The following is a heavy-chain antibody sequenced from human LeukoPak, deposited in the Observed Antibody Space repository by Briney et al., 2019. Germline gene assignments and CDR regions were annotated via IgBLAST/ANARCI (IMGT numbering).Heavy chain of an antibody. CDR1: GYSFTAYW. CDR2: IYPGDSDT. J-gene: IGHJ6*02. CDR3: ARRKSSPKDGMDV. Sequence: KCGESLKISCKGSGYSFTAYWIGWVRQMPGKGLEWMGIIYPGDSDTRYSPSFQGQVTISADKSISTAYLQWSSLKASDTAMYYCARRKSSPKDGMDVWGRGTTVTVSS. V-gene: IGHV5-51*01.